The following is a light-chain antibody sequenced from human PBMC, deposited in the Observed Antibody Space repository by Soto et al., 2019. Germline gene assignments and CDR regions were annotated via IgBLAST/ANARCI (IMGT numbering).Light chain of an antibody. CDR2: DAS. J-gene: IGKJ1*01. CDR1: QTVRNNY. CDR3: QQFGISPWT. Sequence: EFVLTPSPGTLSLSPGERATLSCRASQTVRNNYLAWYQQKPGQAPKLLIYDASSRATGIPDRFSGGGSGTDFILTISRLEPEDFAVYYCQQFGISPWTFGQGTKV. V-gene: IGKV3-20*01.